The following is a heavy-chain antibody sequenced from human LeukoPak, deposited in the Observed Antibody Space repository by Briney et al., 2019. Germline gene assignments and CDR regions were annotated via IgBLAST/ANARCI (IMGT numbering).Heavy chain of an antibody. CDR2: ISYDGSNK. D-gene: IGHD5-24*01. V-gene: IGHV3-30*18. Sequence: GGSLRLSCAASGFTFSSYGMHWVRQAPGKGLEWVAVISYDGSNKYYADSVKGRFTISRDNSKNTLYLQMNSLRAEDTAVYYCAKDRRWLQLIDYWGQGTLVTVSS. CDR1: GFTFSSYG. CDR3: AKDRRWLQLIDY. J-gene: IGHJ4*02.